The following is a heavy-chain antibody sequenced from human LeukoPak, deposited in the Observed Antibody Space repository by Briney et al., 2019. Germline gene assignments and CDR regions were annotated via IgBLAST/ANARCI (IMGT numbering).Heavy chain of an antibody. CDR2: INPNSGGT. D-gene: IGHD2-15*01. J-gene: IGHJ5*02. CDR1: GYTFTGYY. V-gene: IGHV1-2*02. Sequence: ASVRVSCKASGYTFTGYYMHWVRQAPGQGVERMGWINPNSGGTNYAQKFQGRVTMTRDASISTAYMELSRLRSDDTAVYYCARDLPIVVVVAEPAWGQGTLVTVSS. CDR3: ARDLPIVVVVAEPA.